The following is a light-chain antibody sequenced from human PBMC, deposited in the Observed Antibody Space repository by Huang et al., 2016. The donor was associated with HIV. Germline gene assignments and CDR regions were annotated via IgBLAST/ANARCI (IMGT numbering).Light chain of an antibody. CDR2: LGS. CDR1: ESLLHSNGYNY. J-gene: IGKJ1*01. V-gene: IGKV2-28*01. CDR3: MQGLQTPWT. Sequence: DIVMTQSPLSLPVTPGEPASISCRSSESLLHSNGYNYLDWYLQKPGQSPQVMMYLGSNRASGVPDRFSGSASGTDFTLKISRVEAEDVGYYSCMQGLQTPWTFGQGTKVEIK.